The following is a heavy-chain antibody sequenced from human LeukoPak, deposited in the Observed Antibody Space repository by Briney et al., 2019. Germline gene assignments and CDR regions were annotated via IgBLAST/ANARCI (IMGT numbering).Heavy chain of an antibody. CDR2: IKQDGSEK. CDR3: ARGRTQPVYQLLYFDY. J-gene: IGHJ4*02. Sequence: GGSLRLSCAASGFTFSSYWMSWVRQAPGKGLEWVANIKQDGSEKYYVDSVKGRFTISRDNAKNSLYLQMNSLRAEDTAVYYCARGRTQPVYQLLYFDYWGQGTLVTVSS. CDR1: GFTFSSYW. D-gene: IGHD2-2*01. V-gene: IGHV3-7*01.